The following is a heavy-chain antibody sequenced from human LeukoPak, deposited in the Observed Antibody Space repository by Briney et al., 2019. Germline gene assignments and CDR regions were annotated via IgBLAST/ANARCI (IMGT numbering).Heavy chain of an antibody. CDR2: ISSSSSYI. Sequence: PGGSLRLSCAASGFTFSSYSMNWVRQAPGKGLEWVSSISSSSSYIYYADSVKGRFTISRDNAKNSVYLQMNSLRAEDTAVYYCARGIAARPTTYDYWGQGTLVTVSS. V-gene: IGHV3-21*01. CDR3: ARGIAARPTTYDY. D-gene: IGHD6-6*01. CDR1: GFTFSSYS. J-gene: IGHJ4*02.